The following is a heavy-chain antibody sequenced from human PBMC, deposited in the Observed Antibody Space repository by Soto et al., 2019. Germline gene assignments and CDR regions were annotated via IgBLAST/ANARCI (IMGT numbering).Heavy chain of an antibody. D-gene: IGHD6-19*01. CDR1: GYSITAGGYY. J-gene: IGHJ5*02. CDR2: SYPSGSI. V-gene: IGHV4-31*03. CDR3: ARMYSSGSGWFHP. Sequence: SETLSLTCFVSGYSITAGGYYWSWIRHHPGKGLEWIGSSYPSGSIIYNPSLRSRVSISGDTSSNQFSMSLTSVTAADTARYYCARMYSSGSGWFHPWGQGTLVTVSS.